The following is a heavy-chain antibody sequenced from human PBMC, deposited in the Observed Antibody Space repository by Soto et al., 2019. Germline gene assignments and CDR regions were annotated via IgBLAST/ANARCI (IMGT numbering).Heavy chain of an antibody. J-gene: IGHJ4*02. D-gene: IGHD3-10*01. V-gene: IGHV3-64*01. CDR3: ARGTDYYGSGSYSFDY. Sequence: RFTISRDNSKNTLYLQMGSLRAEDMAGYYCARGTDYYGSGSYSFDYWGQGTLVTVSS.